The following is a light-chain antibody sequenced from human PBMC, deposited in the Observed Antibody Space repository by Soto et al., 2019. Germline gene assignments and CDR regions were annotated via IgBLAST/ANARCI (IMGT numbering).Light chain of an antibody. Sequence: EIVMTQSPATLYVSPGERDTLSCRASHSVSSDLAWYQQKLGQAPRLLIYDASNRATGITARFSGSGSGADFPLTTSSLEPEDFAIYYCQQRAAWPWTVGQGTKVEIK. J-gene: IGKJ1*01. CDR1: HSVSSD. CDR3: QQRAAWPWT. V-gene: IGKV3-11*01. CDR2: DAS.